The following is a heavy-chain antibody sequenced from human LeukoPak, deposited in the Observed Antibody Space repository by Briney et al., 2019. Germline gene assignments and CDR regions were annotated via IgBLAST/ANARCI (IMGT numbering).Heavy chain of an antibody. CDR2: ISYDGSNK. D-gene: IGHD6-19*01. CDR3: ARGPGYSSAFDY. V-gene: IGHV3-30-3*01. CDR1: GFTFSSYA. J-gene: IGHJ4*02. Sequence: GGSLRLSCAASGFTFSSYAMHWVRQAPGKGLEWVAVISYDGSNKYYADSVKGRFTISRDNSKNTLYLQMNSLRAEDTAVYYCARGPGYSSAFDYWGQGTLVTVSS.